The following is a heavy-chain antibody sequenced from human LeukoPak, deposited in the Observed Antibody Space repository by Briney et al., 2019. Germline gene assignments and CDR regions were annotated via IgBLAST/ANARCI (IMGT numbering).Heavy chain of an antibody. CDR1: DGSFSGYY. D-gene: IGHD3-16*01. Sequence: KPSETLSLTCAVYDGSFSGYYWSWIRQPPGKGLEWIGEINHSGSTNYNPSLKSRVTISVDTSKNQFSLKLSSVTAADTAVYYCARVSLYYDYVWGGNPDAFDIWGQGTMVTVSS. CDR2: INHSGST. J-gene: IGHJ3*02. CDR3: ARVSLYYDYVWGGNPDAFDI. V-gene: IGHV4-34*01.